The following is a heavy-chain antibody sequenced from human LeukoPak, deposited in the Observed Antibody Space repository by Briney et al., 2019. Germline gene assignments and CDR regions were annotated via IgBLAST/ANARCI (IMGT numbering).Heavy chain of an antibody. V-gene: IGHV3-74*01. D-gene: IGHD3-10*01. Sequence: GGSLRLSCAASGFTFSSYAMSWVRQAPGKGLVWVSRVSSDGSNTNYADSVRGRFTISRDNAKNTLYLQMNSLRVEDTAVYYCARRLAEVGCFDSWGQGTLVTVSS. CDR1: GFTFSSYA. J-gene: IGHJ4*02. CDR2: VSSDGSNT. CDR3: ARRLAEVGCFDS.